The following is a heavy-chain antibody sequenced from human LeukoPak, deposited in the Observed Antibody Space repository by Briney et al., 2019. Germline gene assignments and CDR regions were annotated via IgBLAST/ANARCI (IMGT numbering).Heavy chain of an antibody. CDR2: TYYRSKWYN. J-gene: IGHJ4*02. D-gene: IGHD3-22*01. V-gene: IGHV6-1*01. Sequence: SQTLSLTCAISGDTVSSNSAAWHWIRQYPSAGLEWLGRTYYRSKWYNDYALSVKSRITINPDTSKNQFSLQLKSVTPEDTAVYYCARDHYYDSSGDSSGFDYWGQRTLVTVYS. CDR3: ARDHYYDSSGDSSGFDY. CDR1: GDTVSSNSAA.